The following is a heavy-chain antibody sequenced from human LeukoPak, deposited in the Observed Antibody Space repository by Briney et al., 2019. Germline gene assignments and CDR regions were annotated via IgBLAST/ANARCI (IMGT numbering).Heavy chain of an antibody. CDR3: ARDPDYDSSGYYFDY. Sequence: GGSLRLSCAASGFTFSSYSMNWVRQAPGKGLEWVSSISSSSIYIYYADSVKGRFTISRDNAKNSLYLQMNSLRAEDTAVYYCARDPDYDSSGYYFDYWGQGTPVTVSS. CDR1: GFTFSSYS. D-gene: IGHD3-22*01. J-gene: IGHJ4*02. V-gene: IGHV3-21*01. CDR2: ISSSSIYI.